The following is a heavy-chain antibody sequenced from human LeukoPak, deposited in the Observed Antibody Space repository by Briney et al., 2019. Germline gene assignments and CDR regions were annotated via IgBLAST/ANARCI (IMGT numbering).Heavy chain of an antibody. D-gene: IGHD2-2*01. CDR1: GFTFSSYS. V-gene: IGHV3-48*04. Sequence: GGSLRLSCAASGFTFSSYSMNWVRQAPGKGLEWVSYISSSGSTIYYADSVKGRFTISRDNAKNSLYLQMNSLRAEDTAVYYCAREGNIVVVPAAFNWFDPWGQGTLVTVSS. CDR3: AREGNIVVVPAAFNWFDP. CDR2: ISSSGSTI. J-gene: IGHJ5*02.